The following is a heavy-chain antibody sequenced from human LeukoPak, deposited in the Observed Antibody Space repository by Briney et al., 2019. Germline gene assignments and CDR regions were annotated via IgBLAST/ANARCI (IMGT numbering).Heavy chain of an antibody. J-gene: IGHJ4*02. CDR3: ARPGIAAAGSYFDY. CDR1: GFTFSNYG. D-gene: IGHD6-13*01. V-gene: IGHV3-33*01. CDR2: IWYDGSNK. Sequence: PGGSLRLSWAASGFTFSNYGMHWVRQDPGKGLEWVAVIWYDGSNKYYADSVKDRFTISRDNSKNTLYLQMNSLRAEDTAVYYCARPGIAAAGSYFDYWGQGTLVTVSS.